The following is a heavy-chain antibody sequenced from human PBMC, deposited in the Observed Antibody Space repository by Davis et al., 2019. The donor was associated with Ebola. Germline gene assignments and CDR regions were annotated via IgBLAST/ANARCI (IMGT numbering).Heavy chain of an antibody. CDR3: ARGEVRYCSSTSCYNYGMDV. V-gene: IGHV4-30-4*01. CDR2: IYYSGST. CDR1: GGSISSSSYY. D-gene: IGHD2-2*02. Sequence: MPSETLSLTCTVSGGSISSSSYYWSWIRQPPGKGLEWIGYIYYSGSTYYNPSLKSRVTISVDTSKNQFSLKLSSVTAADTAVYYCARGEVRYCSSTSCYNYGMDVWGQGTTVTVSS. J-gene: IGHJ6*02.